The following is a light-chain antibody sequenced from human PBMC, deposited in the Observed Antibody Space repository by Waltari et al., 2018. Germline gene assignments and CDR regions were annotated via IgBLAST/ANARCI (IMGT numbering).Light chain of an antibody. J-gene: IGLJ2*01. Sequence: QAALTQPPSVSGSPGQSVTISCTGTSGDIGCYNYVPWYQQHPGTAPKLMIYEVSKRPSGVSDRFSGSKSGNTASLTISGLQAEDEADYYCSSYAGSNTFLFGGGTRLTVL. CDR3: SSYAGSNTFL. V-gene: IGLV2-8*01. CDR1: SGDIGCYNY. CDR2: EVS.